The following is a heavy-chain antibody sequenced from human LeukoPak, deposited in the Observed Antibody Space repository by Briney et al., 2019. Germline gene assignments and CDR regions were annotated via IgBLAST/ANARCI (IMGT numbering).Heavy chain of an antibody. D-gene: IGHD3-22*01. CDR1: GFTFSSYG. CDR2: IWYDGSNK. CDR3: AGAGTYYYDSSGYQGYYYYGMDV. J-gene: IGHJ6*02. V-gene: IGHV3-33*01. Sequence: GGSLRLSCAASGFTFSSYGMHWVRQAPGKGLEWVAVIWYDGSNKYYADSVEGRFTISRDNSKNTLYLQMNSLRAEDTAVYYCAGAGTYYYDSSGYQGYYYYGMDVWGQGTTVTVSS.